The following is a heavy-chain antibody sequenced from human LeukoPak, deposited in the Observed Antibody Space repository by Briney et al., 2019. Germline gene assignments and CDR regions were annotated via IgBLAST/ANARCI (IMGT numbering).Heavy chain of an antibody. V-gene: IGHV4-34*01. CDR2: ITYRGSG. J-gene: IGHJ4*02. CDR1: NGFDIYY. Sequence: PSETLSLTCAVYNGFDIYYMTIVRQPPGKGLEWVGEITYRGSGNYNPSLKRRATISINVSQRQFSLSLRSVTAADTATYYCGVYGGDWRFDFWGQGTPITVSS. D-gene: IGHD2-21*02. CDR3: GVYGGDWRFDF.